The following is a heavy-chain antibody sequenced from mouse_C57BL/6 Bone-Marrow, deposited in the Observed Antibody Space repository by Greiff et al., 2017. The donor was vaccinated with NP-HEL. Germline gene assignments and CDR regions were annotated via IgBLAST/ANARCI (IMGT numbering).Heavy chain of an antibody. CDR1: GYTFTSYG. V-gene: IGHV1-81*01. CDR2: IYPRSGNT. Sequence: QVQLQQSGAELARPGASVKLSCKASGYTFTSYGISWVKQRTGQGLEWIGEIYPRSGNTYYNEKFKGKATLTADKSSSTAYMELRSLTSEDSAVYFCARRHYGSSYFDYWGQGTTLTVSS. D-gene: IGHD1-1*01. CDR3: ARRHYGSSYFDY. J-gene: IGHJ2*01.